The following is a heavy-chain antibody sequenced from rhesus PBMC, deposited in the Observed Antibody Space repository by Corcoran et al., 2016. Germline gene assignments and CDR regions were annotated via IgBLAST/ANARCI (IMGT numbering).Heavy chain of an antibody. J-gene: IGHJ3*01. CDR2: VCGNGAST. V-gene: IGHV4-73*01. CDR3: ARGEGSGWSIAFDF. Sequence: QVQLQQWGEGLVKPSETLPLTCAAYGGPIIGYYYGIWIRQPPGKGLGWIGYVCGNGASTNCDPSLKSRVTISKDTSKNQFSLKLSSVTAADTAVYYCARGEGSGWSIAFDFWGQGLRVTVSS. D-gene: IGHD6S26*01. CDR1: GGPIIGYYY.